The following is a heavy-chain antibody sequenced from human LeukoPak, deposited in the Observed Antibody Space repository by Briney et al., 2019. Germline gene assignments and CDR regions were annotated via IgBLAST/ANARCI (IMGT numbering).Heavy chain of an antibody. D-gene: IGHD1-26*01. Sequence: PSETLSLTCTVSGGSISSYYWSWIRQPPGKGLEWIGYIYYSGSTNYNPSLKSRVTISVDTSKNQISLKLSSVTAADTAVYYCARRIREHAFDIWGQGTMVTVSS. CDR1: GGSISSYY. V-gene: IGHV4-59*08. J-gene: IGHJ3*02. CDR3: ARRIREHAFDI. CDR2: IYYSGST.